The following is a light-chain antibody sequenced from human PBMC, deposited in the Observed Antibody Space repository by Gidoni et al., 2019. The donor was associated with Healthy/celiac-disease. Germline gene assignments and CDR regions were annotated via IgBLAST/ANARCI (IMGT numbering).Light chain of an antibody. CDR3: QSADSSGTYVV. Sequence: SYELTQPPSVSVSPGQAARITCAGDALPKQYAYWYQQKPGQAPLLVIYKDIERPSGIPERFSGSISGTTVTFTISGVQAEDEADYYCQSADSSGTYVVFGGGTKLTVL. CDR1: ALPKQY. CDR2: KDI. V-gene: IGLV3-25*03. J-gene: IGLJ2*01.